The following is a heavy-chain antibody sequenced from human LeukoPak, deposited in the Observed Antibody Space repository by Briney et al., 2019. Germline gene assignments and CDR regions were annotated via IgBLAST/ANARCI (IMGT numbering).Heavy chain of an antibody. Sequence: PGGSLRLSCAASGFTFSSYAMSWVRQAPGKGLEWVSAISGSGGSTYYADSVKGRFTISRDNSKNTLYLQMNSLRAEDTAVYYCAKEWGYCSGGSCYRGPSDAFDIWGQGTMVTVSS. CDR1: GFTFSSYA. V-gene: IGHV3-23*01. D-gene: IGHD2-15*01. J-gene: IGHJ3*02. CDR2: ISGSGGST. CDR3: AKEWGYCSGGSCYRGPSDAFDI.